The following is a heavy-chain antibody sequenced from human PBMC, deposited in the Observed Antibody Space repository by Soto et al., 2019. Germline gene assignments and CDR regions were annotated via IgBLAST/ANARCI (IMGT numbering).Heavy chain of an antibody. CDR1: GGSISSGGYY. Sequence: QVQLQESGPGLVKPSQTLSLTCTVSGGSISSGGYYWSWIRQHPGKGLEWIGYIYYSGSTYYNPSLKSRVTISVDTSKNQFSLKLSSVTAADTAVYYCVRASMVRGVITNFLDYWGQGTLVTVSS. J-gene: IGHJ4*02. CDR3: VRASMVRGVITNFLDY. CDR2: IYYSGST. D-gene: IGHD3-10*01. V-gene: IGHV4-31*03.